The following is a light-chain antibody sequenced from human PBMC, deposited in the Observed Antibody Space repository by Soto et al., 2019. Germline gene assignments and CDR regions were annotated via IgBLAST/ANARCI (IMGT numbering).Light chain of an antibody. V-gene: IGKV3-20*01. CDR1: QSVSSNY. CDR3: QQYGSSPKT. CDR2: GAS. Sequence: EFVLTQSPGILSLSPGERSTLSCISSQSVSSNYLAWYQQKPGQAPRLLIYGASSRATGIPDRFSGSGSGTDFTLTISRLEPEDFAVYYCQQYGSSPKTFGQGTKVDIK. J-gene: IGKJ1*01.